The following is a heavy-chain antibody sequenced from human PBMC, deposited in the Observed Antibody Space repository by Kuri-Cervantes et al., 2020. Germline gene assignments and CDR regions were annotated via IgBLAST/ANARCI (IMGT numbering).Heavy chain of an antibody. Sequence: SETLSLTCAVSGYSISSGYYWGWIRQPPGKGLEWIGSIYYSGSTYYNPSLKSRVTISVDTSKNQFSLKLSSVTAADTAVYYCARLGSSWHGAAGVWGQGTLVTVSS. CDR3: ARLGSSWHGAAGV. D-gene: IGHD6-13*01. J-gene: IGHJ4*02. CDR2: IYYSGST. CDR1: GYSISSGYY. V-gene: IGHV4-38-2*01.